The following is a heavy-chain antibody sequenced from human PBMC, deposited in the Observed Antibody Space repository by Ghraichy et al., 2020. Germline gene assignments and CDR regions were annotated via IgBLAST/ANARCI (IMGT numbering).Heavy chain of an antibody. D-gene: IGHD3-9*01. Sequence: SETLSLTCTVSGGSISSYYWSWIRQPPGKGLEWIGYIYYSGSTNYNPSLKSRVTISVDTSKNQFSLKLSSVTAADTAVYYCARVSHYDIYFDYWGQGTLVTVSS. CDR2: IYYSGST. CDR3: ARVSHYDIYFDY. J-gene: IGHJ4*02. V-gene: IGHV4-59*01. CDR1: GGSISSYY.